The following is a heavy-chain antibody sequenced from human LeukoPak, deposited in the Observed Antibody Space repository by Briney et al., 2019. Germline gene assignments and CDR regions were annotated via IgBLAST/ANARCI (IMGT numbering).Heavy chain of an antibody. V-gene: IGHV1-69*04. D-gene: IGHD4-17*01. CDR1: GGTFSSYA. Sequence: SVKVSCKASGGTFSSYAISWVRQAPGQGLEWMGRIIPILGIANYAQKFQGRVTITADKSTSTAYMELSSLRSEDTAVYYCARGDYGGNSDWFDPWGQGTLVTVSS. J-gene: IGHJ5*02. CDR3: ARGDYGGNSDWFDP. CDR2: IIPILGIA.